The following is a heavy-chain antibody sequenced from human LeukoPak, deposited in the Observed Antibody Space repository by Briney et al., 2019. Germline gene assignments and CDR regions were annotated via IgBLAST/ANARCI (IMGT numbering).Heavy chain of an antibody. D-gene: IGHD6-19*01. CDR1: GGSISSYY. CDR2: IYSSESS. J-gene: IGHJ4*02. V-gene: IGHV4-59*01. Sequence: SETLSLTCTVSGGSISSYYWSWIRQPPGKGLEWLGNIYSSESSNYNPYLKSRVTVSVDTSNNQFSLKLSSVTAADSAVYYCARFKSSGWYYFDYWGQGTLVTVSS. CDR3: ARFKSSGWYYFDY.